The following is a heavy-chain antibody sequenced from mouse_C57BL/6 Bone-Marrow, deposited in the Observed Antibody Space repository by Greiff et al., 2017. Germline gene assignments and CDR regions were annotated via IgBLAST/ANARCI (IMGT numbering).Heavy chain of an antibody. D-gene: IGHD1-1*02. V-gene: IGHV1-56*01. Sequence: VKLVESGPELVRPGASVKISCKAPGYTFTSHWMQWVRQRPGQGLEWIGEIFPGSGSTYYNEKFKGKATLTVDTSSSTAYMQLSSLTSEDSAVYCCARMRGGPAWFACWGQGALVTVSA. CDR1: GYTFTSHW. CDR3: ARMRGGPAWFAC. CDR2: IFPGSGST. J-gene: IGHJ3*01.